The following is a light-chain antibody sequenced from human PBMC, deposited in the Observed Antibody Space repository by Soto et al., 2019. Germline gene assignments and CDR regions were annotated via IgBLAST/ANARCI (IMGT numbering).Light chain of an antibody. CDR1: QSVSSSY. CDR2: GAS. CDR3: QQYGSSPPIT. V-gene: IGKV3-20*01. J-gene: IGKJ5*01. Sequence: IVLTQSPGTLSLSPGERATLSCRASQSVSSSYLAWYQQKPGQAPRLLIYGASSRATGIPDRFSGSGSGTDFTLTISRLEPADFAVYSCQQYGSSPPITFGQGTRLEIK.